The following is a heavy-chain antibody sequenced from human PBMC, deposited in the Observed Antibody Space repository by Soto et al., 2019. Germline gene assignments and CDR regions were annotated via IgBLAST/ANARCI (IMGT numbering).Heavy chain of an antibody. CDR3: ARRRRLRYFDGTPD. Sequence: PSETLSLTCAVYGGSFSGYYWSWIRQPPGKGLEWIGEINHSGSTNYNPSLKSRVTISVDTSKNQFSLKLSSVTAADTAVYYLARRRRLRYFDGTPDCGQGTLVTVSS. CDR1: GGSFSGYY. CDR2: INHSGST. J-gene: IGHJ4*02. D-gene: IGHD3-9*01. V-gene: IGHV4-34*01.